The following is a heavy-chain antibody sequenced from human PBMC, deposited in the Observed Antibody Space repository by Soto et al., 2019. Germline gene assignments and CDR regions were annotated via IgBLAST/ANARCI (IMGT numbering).Heavy chain of an antibody. CDR3: TKALFH. CDR2: INWNSGRI. CDR1: GFTFDDYA. J-gene: IGHJ4*02. V-gene: IGHV3-9*01. Sequence: EVQLVESGGGLVQPGRSLTLSCAASGFTFDDYAMHWVRQAPGKGLEWVSSINWNSGRIAYADSVKGRFIISRDNAKNSLYLDINSLRPEDTALYYCTKALFHWGQGTLVTVSS.